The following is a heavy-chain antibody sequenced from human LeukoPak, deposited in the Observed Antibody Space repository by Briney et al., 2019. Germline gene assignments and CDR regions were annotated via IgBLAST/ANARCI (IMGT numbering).Heavy chain of an antibody. CDR2: IWHDGSNK. J-gene: IGHJ4*02. D-gene: IGHD6-13*01. V-gene: IGHV3-33*01. CDR1: GFTFSSYG. CDR3: ARDFNSSSWYSGYFDY. Sequence: GSLRLSCAASGFTFSSYGMHWVRQAPGKGLEWVAVIWHDGSNKYYADSVKGRFTISRDNSKNTLYLQMNSLRAEDTAVYYCARDFNSSSWYSGYFDYWGQGTLVTVSS.